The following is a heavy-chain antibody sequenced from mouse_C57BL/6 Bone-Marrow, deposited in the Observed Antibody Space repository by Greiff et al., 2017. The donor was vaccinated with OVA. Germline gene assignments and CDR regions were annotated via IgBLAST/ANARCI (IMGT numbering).Heavy chain of an antibody. V-gene: IGHV1-81*01. D-gene: IGHD1-1*01. J-gene: IGHJ2*01. CDR3: ARRDGSSYNFDY. CDR2: IYPRSGNT. CDR1: GYTFTSYG. Sequence: QVHVKQSGAELARPGASVKLSCKASGYTFTSYGISWVKQRTGQGLEWIGEIYPRSGNTYYNEKFKGKATLTADKSSSTAYMELRSLTSEDSAVYFGARRDGSSYNFDYWGQGTTLTVSS.